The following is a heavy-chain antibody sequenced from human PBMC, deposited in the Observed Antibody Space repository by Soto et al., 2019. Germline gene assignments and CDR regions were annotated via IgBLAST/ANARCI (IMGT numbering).Heavy chain of an antibody. Sequence: GGSLRLSCAASGFTFSGSAMHWVRQASGKGLEWVGRIRSKANSYATAYAASVKGRFTISRDDSKNTAHLQMNSLKTEDTAVYYCTSSRITMVRGVIAPVDDYWGQGTLVTVSS. D-gene: IGHD3-10*01. CDR1: GFTFSGSA. CDR3: TSSRITMVRGVIAPVDDY. CDR2: IRSKANSYAT. V-gene: IGHV3-73*01. J-gene: IGHJ4*02.